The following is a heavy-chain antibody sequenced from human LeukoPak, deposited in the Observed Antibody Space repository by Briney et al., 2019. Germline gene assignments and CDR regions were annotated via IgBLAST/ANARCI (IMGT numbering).Heavy chain of an antibody. CDR2: IRGSGDST. J-gene: IGHJ1*01. D-gene: IGHD6-13*01. Sequence: PGGSLRLSCAPSGFTFSSYAMSWVRQAPGKGLEWVSAIRGSGDSTYYADSVKGRFTISRDNSKNTLYLQMNSLRAEDTAVYYCAKDWAAGTVGYFHHWGQGTLVTVSS. V-gene: IGHV3-23*01. CDR3: AKDWAAGTVGYFHH. CDR1: GFTFSSYA.